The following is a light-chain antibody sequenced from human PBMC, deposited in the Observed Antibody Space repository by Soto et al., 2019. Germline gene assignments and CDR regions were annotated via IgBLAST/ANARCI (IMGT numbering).Light chain of an antibody. J-gene: IGKJ1*01. CDR3: QQYVTSSPRT. CDR2: GIS. CDR1: QSVSSSY. V-gene: IGKV3-20*01. Sequence: EIVLTHSPGTLSLSPGERATLSLSAVQSVSSSYLAWYQQKPGQAPRLLMYGISRRATGIPDRFSGSGSGTDFTLTITRLEPEDFAVYYCQQYVTSSPRTFGQGTKVDIK.